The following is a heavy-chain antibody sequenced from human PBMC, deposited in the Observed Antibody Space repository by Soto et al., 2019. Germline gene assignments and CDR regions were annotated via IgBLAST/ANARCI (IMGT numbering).Heavy chain of an antibody. CDR1: GYTFTGYY. D-gene: IGHD3-3*01. V-gene: IGHV1-2*02. J-gene: IGHJ5*02. CDR2: INPNSGGT. CDR3: ARDAITIFGVVRFDP. Sequence: GASVKVSCKASGYTFTGYYMHWVRQAPGQGLEWMGWINPNSGGTNYAQKFQGRVTMTRDTSISTAYMELSRLRSDDTAVYYCARDAITIFGVVRFDPWGQGTLVTVS.